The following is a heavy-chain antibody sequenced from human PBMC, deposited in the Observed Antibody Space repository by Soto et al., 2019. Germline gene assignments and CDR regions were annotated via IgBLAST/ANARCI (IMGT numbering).Heavy chain of an antibody. J-gene: IGHJ6*02. D-gene: IGHD6-6*01. CDR2: INSDGSST. CDR1: GFTFSSYW. Sequence: PGGSLRLSCAASGFTFSSYWMHWVRHAPGKGLVCVSRINSDGSSTSYADSVKGRFTISRDNAKNTLYLQMNSLRAEDTAVYYCARDEGIAARPDYYYYYGMDVWGQGTTVTVSS. CDR3: ARDEGIAARPDYYYYYGMDV. V-gene: IGHV3-74*01.